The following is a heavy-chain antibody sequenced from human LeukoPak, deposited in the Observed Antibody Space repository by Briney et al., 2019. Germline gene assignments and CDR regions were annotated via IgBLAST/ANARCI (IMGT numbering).Heavy chain of an antibody. Sequence: EASVKVSCKASGGTFSSYAISWVRQAPGQGLEWMGGIIPIFGTANYAQKFQGRVTITADKSTSTAYMELSSLRSEDTAVYYCAQKTPYYDILTGYYMGPDDYYYYYMDVWGKGTTVTVSS. CDR3: AQKTPYYDILTGYYMGPDDYYYYYMDV. J-gene: IGHJ6*03. CDR1: GGTFSSYA. D-gene: IGHD3-9*01. V-gene: IGHV1-69*06. CDR2: IIPIFGTA.